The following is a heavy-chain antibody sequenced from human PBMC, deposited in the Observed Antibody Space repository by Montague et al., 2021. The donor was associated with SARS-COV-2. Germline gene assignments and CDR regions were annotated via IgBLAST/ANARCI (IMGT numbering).Heavy chain of an antibody. CDR1: GGSISSYY. V-gene: IGHV4-4*07. CDR2: IYTSGST. J-gene: IGHJ5*02. CDR3: ARDGLERQWWMLGWFDP. Sequence: SETLSLTCTVSGGSISSYYWSWIRQPAGKGLEWIGRIYTSGSTNYNPSLKSRVTMSVDTSKNQFSLKLGSVTAADTAVYFCARDGLERQWWMLGWFDPWGQGTLVTVSS. D-gene: IGHD1-1*01.